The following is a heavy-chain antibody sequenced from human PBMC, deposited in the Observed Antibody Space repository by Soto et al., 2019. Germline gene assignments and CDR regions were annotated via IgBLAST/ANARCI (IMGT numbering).Heavy chain of an antibody. J-gene: IGHJ5*02. D-gene: IGHD3-3*01. V-gene: IGHV1-46*01. CDR2: INPHGGST. CDR1: GDTFTSYY. CDR3: ARSSGGNFGIIIEGSNSFDP. Sequence: GASVKVSCKAPGDTFTSYYLNWVRQAPGQGLEWMGVINPHGGSTKYAQKFQGRITMTRDTSRSTVYMELSSLRSDDTAIYYCARSSGGNFGIIIEGSNSFDPWGQGTLVTVSS.